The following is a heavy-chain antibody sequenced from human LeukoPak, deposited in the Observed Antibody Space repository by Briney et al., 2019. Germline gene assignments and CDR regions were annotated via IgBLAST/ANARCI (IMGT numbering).Heavy chain of an antibody. CDR1: GGTFSSYA. Sequence: SVKVSCKASGGTFSSYAISWVRQAPGQGLEWMGGIIPIFGTANYAQKFQARVTITADESTSTAYMELSSLRSEDTAVYYCAREANYYYYYMDVWGKGTTVTVSS. D-gene: IGHD1-26*01. V-gene: IGHV1-69*13. CDR2: IIPIFGTA. J-gene: IGHJ6*03. CDR3: AREANYYYYYMDV.